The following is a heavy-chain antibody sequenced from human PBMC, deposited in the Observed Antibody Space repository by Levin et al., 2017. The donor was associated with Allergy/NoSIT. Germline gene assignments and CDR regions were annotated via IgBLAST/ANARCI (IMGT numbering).Heavy chain of an antibody. CDR2: TTNKANKYTI. V-gene: IGHV3-72*01. Sequence: GESLKISCAVSGITFSDQYMDWVRQAPGKGLEWVGRTTNKANKYTIDYAASVKGRFTISRDDSKNSLYLQMHSLKTEDTAVYYCTRRSYVAFDLWSQGTMVAVAS. D-gene: IGHD1-26*01. CDR1: GITFSDQY. J-gene: IGHJ3*01. CDR3: TRRSYVAFDL.